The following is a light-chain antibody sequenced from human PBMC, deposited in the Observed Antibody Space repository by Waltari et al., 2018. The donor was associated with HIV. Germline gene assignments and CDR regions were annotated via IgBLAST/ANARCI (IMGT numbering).Light chain of an antibody. V-gene: IGKV3-20*01. Sequence: EIVLTQSPGTLSLSRGERATLSCRASQTVSSNYLAWYQQKPGQAPRLLIYGASSRAIGIPDRFSGSGSGTDFTLTINRLEPEDFAVYYCQQYGSSPTFGPGTKVDIK. CDR3: QQYGSSPT. J-gene: IGKJ3*01. CDR1: QTVSSNY. CDR2: GAS.